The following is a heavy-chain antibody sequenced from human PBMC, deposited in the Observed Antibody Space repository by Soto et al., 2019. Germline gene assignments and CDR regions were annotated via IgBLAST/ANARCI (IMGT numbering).Heavy chain of an antibody. D-gene: IGHD6-19*01. CDR1: GGTFSSYT. CDR2: ISATFGTT. CDR3: ATTTSGWGEFDC. Sequence: QVQLVQSGAEVKKPGSSVKVSCKASGGTFSSYTFSWVRQAPGQGLECMGQISATFGTTNYAQKFKGRLSITAHKATRTLSIELSSRRSDDTAIYFRATTTSGWGEFDCWGQGTLVTVSS. V-gene: IGHV1-69*14. J-gene: IGHJ4*02.